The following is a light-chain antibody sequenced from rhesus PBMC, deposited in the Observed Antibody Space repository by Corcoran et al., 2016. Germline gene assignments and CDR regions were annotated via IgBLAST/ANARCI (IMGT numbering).Light chain of an antibody. J-gene: IGKJ2*01. V-gene: IGKV3-35*01. CDR1: QGVSSN. CDR2: YAS. Sequence: EIVMTQSPATLSLSPGERATLSCRASQGVSSNLAWYQQKPGKAPRLLIYYASNRAKGIPDRVMGSGSGTDVTLTISSLEPEDVGVYYCQQYNNWNSFGQGTKVEIK. CDR3: QQYNNWNS.